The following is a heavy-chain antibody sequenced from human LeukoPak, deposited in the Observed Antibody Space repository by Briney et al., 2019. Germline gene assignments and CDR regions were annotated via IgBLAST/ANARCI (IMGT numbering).Heavy chain of an antibody. CDR2: ISYDGNIK. V-gene: IGHV3-30*18. J-gene: IGHJ2*01. Sequence: GGSLRLSCAASGITFRTYGMHWVRQAPGKGLEWVAIISYDGNIKYYGDSVKGRFTISRDNSNNTLYLQMNSLRPEDTAVYFCAKETSPLYYYGSGSFYEHWYFDLWGRGTLVTVSS. CDR3: AKETSPLYYYGSGSFYEHWYFDL. CDR1: GITFRTYG. D-gene: IGHD3-10*01.